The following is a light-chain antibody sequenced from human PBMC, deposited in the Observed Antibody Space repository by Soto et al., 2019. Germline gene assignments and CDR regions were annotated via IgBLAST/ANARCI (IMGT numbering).Light chain of an antibody. J-gene: IGKJ4*01. CDR2: KVS. V-gene: IGKV2-30*01. CDR3: MQGTHCSF. Sequence: DVVMTQSPLSLPVTLGQPASISCRSSQSLVYSDGNTYLNWFQQRPGQSPRRLIYKVSNRDSGVPDRFSGSGSGTDFTLKISRVEAEDVGVYYCMQGTHCSFFGGGTKVEIK. CDR1: QSLVYSDGNTY.